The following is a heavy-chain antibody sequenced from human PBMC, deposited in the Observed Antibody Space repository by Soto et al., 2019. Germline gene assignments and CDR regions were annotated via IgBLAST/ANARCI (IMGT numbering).Heavy chain of an antibody. V-gene: IGHV4-31*03. J-gene: IGHJ6*02. CDR3: ARSGLLIGEPTYYGMDV. CDR1: GGSISSGGYY. D-gene: IGHD1-1*01. CDR2: IYYSGST. Sequence: QVQLQESGPGLVKPSQTLSLTCTVSGGSISSGGYYWSWIRQHPGKGLEWIGYIYYSGSTYYNPSLKSRVTISVDTSKNQFSLKLSSVTAADTAVYYCARSGLLIGEPTYYGMDVWGQGTTVTVSS.